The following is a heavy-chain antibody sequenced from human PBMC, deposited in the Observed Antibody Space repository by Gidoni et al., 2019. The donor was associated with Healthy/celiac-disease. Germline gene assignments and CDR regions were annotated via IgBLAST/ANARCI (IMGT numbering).Heavy chain of an antibody. D-gene: IGHD5-12*01. CDR2: IKSKTDGGTT. J-gene: IGHJ6*02. V-gene: IGHV3-15*01. CDR3: TTDSGTGGYEIYYYYYYGMDV. CDR1: GFTFSNAW. Sequence: EVQLVESGGGLVKPGGSLRLSCAASGFTFSNAWMSWVRQAPGKGLEWVGRIKSKTDGGTTDYAAPVKGRFTISRDDSKNTLYLQMNSLKTEDTAVYYCTTDSGTGGYEIYYYYYYGMDVWGQGTTVTVSS.